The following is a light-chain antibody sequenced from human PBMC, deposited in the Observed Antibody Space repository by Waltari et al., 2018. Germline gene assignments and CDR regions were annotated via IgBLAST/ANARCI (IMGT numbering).Light chain of an antibody. CDR1: ALPKQY. CDR3: QSADTSGSRWV. CDR2: KDS. Sequence: SYELTQPPSVSVSPGQTARITCSGDALPKQYAYWYQQKPGQAPILVIYKDSERPSGIPEGFSGSSSGKIVTLTISGVQAEDEADYYCQSADTSGSRWVFGGGTKLTVL. J-gene: IGLJ3*02. V-gene: IGLV3-25*03.